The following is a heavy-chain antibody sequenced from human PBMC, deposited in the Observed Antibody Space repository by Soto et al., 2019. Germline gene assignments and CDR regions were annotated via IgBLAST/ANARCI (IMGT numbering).Heavy chain of an antibody. CDR2: IYYTGKT. J-gene: IGHJ5*02. Sequence: SETLSLTCSVSGDYIHVGGYYWTWIRQRPGKGLEWMGYIYYTGKTCYNPSLESRLTMSVDRSKNQFSLRLTSVTAADTAVYFCGRDLTSNANCIDPWGQGTLVTVSS. CDR1: GDYIHVGGYY. V-gene: IGHV4-30-4*01. CDR3: GRDLTSNANCIDP. D-gene: IGHD2-2*01.